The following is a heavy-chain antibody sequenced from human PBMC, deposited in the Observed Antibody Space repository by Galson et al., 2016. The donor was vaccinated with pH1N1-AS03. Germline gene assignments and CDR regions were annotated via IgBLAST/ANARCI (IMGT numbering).Heavy chain of an antibody. CDR3: ASAERPGIAVAPFDY. V-gene: IGHV4-59*01. D-gene: IGHD6-19*01. CDR1: GASISSYY. Sequence: SETLSLTCTVSGASISSYYWTWIRQAPGKGLGWIGYISNSGTTNYNPSLKSRVTISVDTSKNQFSLMVKSITAADTAVYYCASAERPGIAVAPFDYWGQGTLVTVSS. CDR2: ISNSGTT. J-gene: IGHJ4*02.